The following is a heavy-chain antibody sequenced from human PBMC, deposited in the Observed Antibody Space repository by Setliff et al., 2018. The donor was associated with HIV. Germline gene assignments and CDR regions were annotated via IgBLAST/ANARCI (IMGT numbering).Heavy chain of an antibody. D-gene: IGHD6-13*01. V-gene: IGHV3-7*01. CDR2: IKEDGSAR. J-gene: IGHJ4*01. CDR3: ARKAAALDY. CDR1: GFTFSTYW. Sequence: GESLKISCVASGFTFSTYWTSWVRQAPGKGLEWVANIKEDGSARYYVDSVKGRFTVSRDNAKNSLFLQMNSLSVEDTAVYYCARKAAALDYWGRGTLVTVSS.